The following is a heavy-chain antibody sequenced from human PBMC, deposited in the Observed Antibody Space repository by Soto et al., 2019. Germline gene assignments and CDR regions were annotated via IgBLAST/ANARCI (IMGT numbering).Heavy chain of an antibody. CDR2: ISGSGGST. J-gene: IGHJ4*02. Sequence: GGSLRLSCAGSGFTFRWFGMNWVRQAPGKGLEWVSAISGSGGSTYYADSVKGRFTISRDNSKNTLYLQMNSLRAEDTAVYYCANTYYYDSSPTFDYWGQGTLVTVSS. D-gene: IGHD3-22*01. CDR3: ANTYYYDSSPTFDY. CDR1: GFTFRWFG. V-gene: IGHV3-23*01.